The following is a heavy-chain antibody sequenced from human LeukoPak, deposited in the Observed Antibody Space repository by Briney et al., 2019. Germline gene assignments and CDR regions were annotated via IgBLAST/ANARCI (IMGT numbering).Heavy chain of an antibody. J-gene: IGHJ3*02. Sequence: PGGSLRLSCAASGFTFSSYSMNWVRQAPGKGLEWVSYISSSSSTMYYADSVKGRFSISRDNAKKSLYLQMNSLRAEDTAVYYCARADYVWGSYAIWGQGTMVTVSS. V-gene: IGHV3-48*01. CDR1: GFTFSSYS. CDR3: ARADYVWGSYAI. D-gene: IGHD3-16*01. CDR2: ISSSSSTM.